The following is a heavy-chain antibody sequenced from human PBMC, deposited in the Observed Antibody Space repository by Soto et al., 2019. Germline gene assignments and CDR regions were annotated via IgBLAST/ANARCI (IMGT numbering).Heavy chain of an antibody. V-gene: IGHV4-34*01. CDR1: GGSFSGYY. D-gene: IGHD4-17*01. J-gene: IGHJ6*02. Sequence: QVQLQQWGAGLLKPSETLSLTCAVYGGSFSGYYWSWIRQPPGKGLEWIGEINHSGSTNYNPSLKGRVTTPVDSSNHLFSRKLTSVTAADTAVYYCARGRGATVTFGDYYYGMDVWGQGPTVTVSS. CDR2: INHSGST. CDR3: ARGRGATVTFGDYYYGMDV.